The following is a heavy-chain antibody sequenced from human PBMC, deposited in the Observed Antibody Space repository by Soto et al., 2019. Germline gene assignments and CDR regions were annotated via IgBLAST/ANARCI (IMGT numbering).Heavy chain of an antibody. CDR3: AKRALSDHYLDV. CDR2: VSGDGGST. J-gene: IGHJ6*03. V-gene: IGHV3-23*01. Sequence: GGSLRLSCAASGFTFSSYAMRWVRQAPGKGLEWVSSVSGDGGSTYFADSVKGRFTISRDNSKSMLYLQMNSLSAEDTAVYYCAKRALSDHYLDVWGKGTTVTVSS. CDR1: GFTFSSYA.